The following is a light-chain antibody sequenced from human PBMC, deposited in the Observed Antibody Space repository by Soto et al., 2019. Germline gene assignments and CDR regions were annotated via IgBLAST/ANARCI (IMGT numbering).Light chain of an antibody. V-gene: IGLV1-51*01. J-gene: IGLJ3*02. CDR2: DTS. Sequence: QAVVTQPPSVSAATGQRVIISCSGSDSNVGNNYVSWYQQFPGAPPKLLIYDTSKRPSWISDRFSASKSGTSATLIISSLQTGDEAHYYCGTWDTALSAGKFGGGTKVTVL. CDR3: GTWDTALSAGK. CDR1: DSNVGNNY.